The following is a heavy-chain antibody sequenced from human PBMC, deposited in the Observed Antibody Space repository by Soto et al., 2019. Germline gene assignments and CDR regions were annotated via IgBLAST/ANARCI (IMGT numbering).Heavy chain of an antibody. Sequence: ASVKVSCKASGYTFTSYGISWVRQAPGQGLEWMGWISAYNGNTNYAQKLQGRVTMTTDTSTSTAYMELRSLRSDDTAVYYCARDLYDILTGYYIGNWFDPWGQGTLVTVSS. CDR2: ISAYNGNT. V-gene: IGHV1-18*01. CDR3: ARDLYDILTGYYIGNWFDP. D-gene: IGHD3-9*01. CDR1: GYTFTSYG. J-gene: IGHJ5*02.